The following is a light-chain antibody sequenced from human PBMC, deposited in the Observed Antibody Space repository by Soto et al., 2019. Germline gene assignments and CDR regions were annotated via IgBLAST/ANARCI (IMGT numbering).Light chain of an antibody. J-gene: IGLJ1*01. Sequence: QSALTQPASVSGSPGQSITISCTGTSSDVGGYNYVSWYQQHPGKAPKLMIHEVSNRPSGVSNRFSGSKSGNTASLTISGLQAEDEADYYCSSYTSNSTLYVFGTGTKLTVL. CDR2: EVS. V-gene: IGLV2-14*01. CDR3: SSYTSNSTLYV. CDR1: SSDVGGYNY.